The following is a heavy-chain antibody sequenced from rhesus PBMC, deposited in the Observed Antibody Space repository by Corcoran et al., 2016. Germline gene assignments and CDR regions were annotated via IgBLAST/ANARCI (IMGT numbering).Heavy chain of an antibody. Sequence: QVQLQESGPGVVKPSETLSLTCAVSGGSISGYYLWSWIRQSPGKGLEWIGYIYGDSGNTSYNPSLKSRVSISMETSKSQFSLRLTSVTAADTAVYYCAREYNKYSIFRFWGQGVLVIVSS. CDR3: AREYNKYSIFRF. CDR1: GGSISGYYL. J-gene: IGHJ4*01. V-gene: IGHV4-143*01. CDR2: IYGDSGNT. D-gene: IGHD4-23*01.